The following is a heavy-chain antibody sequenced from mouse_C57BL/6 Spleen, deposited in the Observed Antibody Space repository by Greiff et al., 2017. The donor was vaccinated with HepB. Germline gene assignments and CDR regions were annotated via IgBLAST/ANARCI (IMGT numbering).Heavy chain of an antibody. V-gene: IGHV1-69*01. CDR2: IDPSDSYT. CDR1: GYTFTSYW. Sequence: QVQLQQPGAELVMPGASVKLSCKASGYTFTSYWMHWVKQRPGQGLEWIGEIDPSDSYTNYNQKFKGKSTLTVDKSSSTAYMQLSSLTSEDSAVYYCAGQLLRYAMDYWGQGTSVTVSS. CDR3: AGQLLRYAMDY. D-gene: IGHD1-1*01. J-gene: IGHJ4*01.